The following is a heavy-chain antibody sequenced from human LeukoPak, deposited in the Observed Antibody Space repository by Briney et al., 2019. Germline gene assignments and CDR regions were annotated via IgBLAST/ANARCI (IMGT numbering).Heavy chain of an antibody. CDR2: IWYDGSNK. D-gene: IGHD6-13*01. CDR3: ARVGSSSWYRTGYYYYMDA. CDR1: GFTFSSYG. V-gene: IGHV3-33*01. Sequence: GRSLRLSCAASGFTFSSYGMHWVRQAPGKGLEWVAVIWYDGSNKYYADSVKGRFTISRDNSKNTPYLQMNSLRAEDTAVYNCARVGSSSWYRTGYYYYMDAWGKGTTVTVSS. J-gene: IGHJ6*03.